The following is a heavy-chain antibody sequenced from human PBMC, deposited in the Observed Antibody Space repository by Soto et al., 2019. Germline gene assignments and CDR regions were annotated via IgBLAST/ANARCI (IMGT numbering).Heavy chain of an antibody. CDR1: GFTFSSYS. J-gene: IGHJ3*02. CDR2: ISSSSSYI. Sequence: GSLRLSCAASGFTFSSYSMNWVRQAPGKGLEWVSSISSSSSYIYYADSVKGRFTISRDNAKNSLYLQMNSLRAEDTAVYYCARGGWLQFGDAFDIWGQGTMVTVSS. D-gene: IGHD5-12*01. CDR3: ARGGWLQFGDAFDI. V-gene: IGHV3-21*01.